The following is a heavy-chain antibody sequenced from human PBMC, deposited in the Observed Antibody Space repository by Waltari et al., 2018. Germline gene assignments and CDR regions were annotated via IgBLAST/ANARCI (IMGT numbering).Heavy chain of an antibody. D-gene: IGHD2-15*01. V-gene: IGHV3-74*01. CDR1: GFTLKNYW. CDR3: VRDFGGNFDY. J-gene: IGHJ4*02. Sequence: EVQLVESGGGLLQPGGSLRLSCAASGFTLKNYWMHWVRQVPGKGLVWVSRINIEGTVRSDADSVKGRSTISRDIAKNTLYLQLYSLRGEDTAIYYCVRDFGGNFDYWGQGTLVTVSS. CDR2: INIEGTVR.